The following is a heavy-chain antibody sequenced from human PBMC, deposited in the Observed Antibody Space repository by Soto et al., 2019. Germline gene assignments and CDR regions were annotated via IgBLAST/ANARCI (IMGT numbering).Heavy chain of an antibody. D-gene: IGHD3-22*01. J-gene: IGHJ4*02. V-gene: IGHV1-46*01. CDR3: ARESYYYDSSGYGPKTTTLRYFDY. CDR2: INPSGGST. Sequence: ASVKASCKASGYTFTSYYMHWVRQAPGQGLEWMGIINPSGGSTSYAQKFQGRVTMTRDTSTSTVYMELSSLRSEDTAVYYCARESYYYDSSGYGPKTTTLRYFDYWGQGTLGTVSS. CDR1: GYTFTSYY.